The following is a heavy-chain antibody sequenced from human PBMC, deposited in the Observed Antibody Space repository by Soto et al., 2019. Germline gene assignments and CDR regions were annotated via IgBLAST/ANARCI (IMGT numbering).Heavy chain of an antibody. CDR1: GYTFTSYY. CDR3: ASPYSSSWYEFGYAFDI. D-gene: IGHD6-13*01. J-gene: IGHJ3*02. Sequence: ASVKVSCKASGYTFTSYYMHWVRQAPGQGLEWMGMINPSGGSTSYAQKFQGRVTMTRDTSTSTVYMELSSLRSEDTAVYYCASPYSSSWYEFGYAFDIWGQGTMVTVSS. CDR2: INPSGGST. V-gene: IGHV1-46*03.